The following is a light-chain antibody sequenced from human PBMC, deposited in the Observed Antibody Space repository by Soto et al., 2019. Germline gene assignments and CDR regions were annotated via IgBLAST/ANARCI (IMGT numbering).Light chain of an antibody. CDR2: ESS. J-gene: IGKJ1*01. V-gene: IGKV1-39*01. Sequence: DMQMTQSPASMSTSVGDRVTITCRARQTVRSYLNWYQQKPGKAHKLLISESSNLESGVPSKFSGDGYGTDFTMTRRSLQPEDFAIYYCQQTFSIQLTFGHGTMVDIK. CDR3: QQTFSIQLT. CDR1: QTVRSY.